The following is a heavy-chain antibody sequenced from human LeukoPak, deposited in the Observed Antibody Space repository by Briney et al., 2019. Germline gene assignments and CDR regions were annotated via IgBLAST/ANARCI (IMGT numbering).Heavy chain of an antibody. J-gene: IGHJ3*02. V-gene: IGHV3-74*01. CDR1: GFTFRSYW. CDR3: ARDAENKDAFDI. Sequence: GGSLRLSCAASGFTFRSYWMHWVRQAPGKGLVWVSRINFDGSSTSYADSVKGRFTISRDNAKNTLFLQMNSLRAEDTAVYYCARDAENKDAFDIWGQGTMVTVSS. D-gene: IGHD1-14*01. CDR2: INFDGSST.